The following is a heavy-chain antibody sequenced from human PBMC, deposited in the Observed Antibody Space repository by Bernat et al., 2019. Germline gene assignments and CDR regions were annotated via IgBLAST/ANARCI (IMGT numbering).Heavy chain of an antibody. CDR1: GGSFSGYY. CDR3: RGYEEYSGQRGDYRYFDY. V-gene: IGHV4-34*01. CDR2: INHSGST. J-gene: IGHJ4*02. D-gene: IGHD5-12*01. Sequence: QVQLQQWGAGLLKPSETLSLTCAVYGGSFSGYYWSWIRQPPGKGLEWIGEINHSGSTNYNPSLKSRVTISVDTSKNQFSLKLSSVTAADTAVYYCRGYEEYSGQRGDYRYFDYWGQGTLVTVSS.